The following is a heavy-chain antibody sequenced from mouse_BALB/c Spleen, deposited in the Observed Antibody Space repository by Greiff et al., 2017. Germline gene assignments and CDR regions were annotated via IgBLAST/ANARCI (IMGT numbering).Heavy chain of an antibody. J-gene: IGHJ4*01. CDR2: IDPANGNT. CDR3: ARYMGEGAMDY. Sequence: VQLQQSGAELVKPGASVKLSCTASGFNIKDTYMHWVKQRPEQGLEWIGRIDPANGNTKYDPKFQGKATITADTSSNTAYLQLSSLTSEDTAVYYCARYMGEGAMDYGGQGTSVTVSS. D-gene: IGHD4-1*01. V-gene: IGHV14-3*02. CDR1: GFNIKDTY.